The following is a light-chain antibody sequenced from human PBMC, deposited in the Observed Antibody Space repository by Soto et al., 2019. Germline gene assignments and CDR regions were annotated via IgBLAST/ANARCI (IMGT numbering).Light chain of an antibody. CDR1: QSVSSN. J-gene: IGKJ3*01. Sequence: EIVMTQSPAILSVSPGERATLSCRASQSVSSNLAWYQQKPGQAPRLLIYGASTRATGIPARFSGSESGTEFTLTISSLQSEDFATYYCQQYNNWPVTFGPGTKVHIK. CDR2: GAS. CDR3: QQYNNWPVT. V-gene: IGKV3-15*01.